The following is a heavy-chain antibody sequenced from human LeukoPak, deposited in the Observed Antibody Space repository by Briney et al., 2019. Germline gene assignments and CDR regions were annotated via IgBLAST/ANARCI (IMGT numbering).Heavy chain of an antibody. CDR2: THYSGST. CDR1: GGSISSYH. CDR3: ARDGYSGYAGLDY. V-gene: IGHV4-59*01. D-gene: IGHD5-12*01. Sequence: KASETLSLTCTVSGGSISSYHWSWIRQPPGKGLEWIGYTHYSGSTNYDPSLKSRVTISVDTSKNQFSLKVSSMTAADTAVYYCARDGYSGYAGLDYWGQGTLVTVSS. J-gene: IGHJ4*02.